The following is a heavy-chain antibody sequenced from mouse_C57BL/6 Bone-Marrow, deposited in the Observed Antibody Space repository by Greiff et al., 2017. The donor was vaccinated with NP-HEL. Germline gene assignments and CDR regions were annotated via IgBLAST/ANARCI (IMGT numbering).Heavy chain of an antibody. D-gene: IGHD1-1*01. J-gene: IGHJ4*01. V-gene: IGHV5-9*01. Sequence: EVKLVESGGGLVKPGGSLKLSCAASGFTFSSYTMSWVRQTPEKRLEWVATISGGGGNTYYPDSVKGRFTISRDNAKNTLYLQMSSLRSEDTALYYCARQITTVVAPYAMDYWGQGTSVTVSS. CDR1: GFTFSSYT. CDR2: ISGGGGNT. CDR3: ARQITTVVAPYAMDY.